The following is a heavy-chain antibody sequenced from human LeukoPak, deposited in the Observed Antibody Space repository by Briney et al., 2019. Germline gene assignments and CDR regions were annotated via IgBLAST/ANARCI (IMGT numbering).Heavy chain of an antibody. V-gene: IGHV4-34*01. CDR3: AGMAVAGTGAFDI. CDR1: GGSFSGYY. CDR2: INHSGST. D-gene: IGHD6-19*01. J-gene: IGHJ3*02. Sequence: SETLSLTCAVYGGSFSGYYWSWIRQPPGKGLEWIGEINHSGSTNYNPSLKSRVTISVDSSKNQFSLKLSSVTAADTAVYYCAGMAVAGTGAFDIWGQGTMVTVSS.